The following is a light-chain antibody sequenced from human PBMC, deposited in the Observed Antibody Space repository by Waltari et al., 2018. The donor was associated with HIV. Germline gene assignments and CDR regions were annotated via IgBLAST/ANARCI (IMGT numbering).Light chain of an antibody. CDR2: YDY. V-gene: IGLV3-10*01. CDR3: YSTDSGGNRV. CDR1: ALPKKY. J-gene: IGLJ3*02. Sequence: SYELTQPPSVSVSPGQTARITCSGDALPKKYPYWYQQKSGQAPVLVFYYDYKRPSGIPERFSGSSSGTMATLTISGAQVEDEADYYCYSTDSGGNRVFGGGTKLTVL.